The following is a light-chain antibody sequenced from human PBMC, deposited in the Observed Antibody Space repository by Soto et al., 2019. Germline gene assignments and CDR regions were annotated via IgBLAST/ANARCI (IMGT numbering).Light chain of an antibody. CDR1: QSVSSSY. J-gene: IGKJ2*01. CDR2: GAS. Sequence: EIVLTQSPGTLSLSPRERATLSCRASQSVSSSYLAWYQQKPGQAPRLLIYGASSRATGIPDRFSGSGSGTDFTLTISRLEPQDFALYYCQQYHSSPYTFGQGTNLEIK. CDR3: QQYHSSPYT. V-gene: IGKV3-20*01.